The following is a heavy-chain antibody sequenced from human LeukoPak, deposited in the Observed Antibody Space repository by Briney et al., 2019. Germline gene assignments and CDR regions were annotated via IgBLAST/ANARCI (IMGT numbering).Heavy chain of an antibody. V-gene: IGHV4-34*01. J-gene: IGHJ5*02. CDR2: INHSGST. D-gene: IGHD3-16*02. Sequence: SETLSLTCAVYGGSFSGYYWSWIRQPPGKGLEWIGEINHSGSTNYNPSLKSRVTISVDTSKNQFSLKLSSVTAADTAVYYCARRPYYDYVWGSYRPNWFDPWGQGTLVTVSS. CDR1: GGSFSGYY. CDR3: ARRPYYDYVWGSYRPNWFDP.